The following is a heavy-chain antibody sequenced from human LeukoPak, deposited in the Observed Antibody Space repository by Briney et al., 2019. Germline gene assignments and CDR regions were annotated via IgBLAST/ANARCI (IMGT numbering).Heavy chain of an antibody. V-gene: IGHV3-53*01. D-gene: IGHD3-10*01. CDR2: IYSGGST. J-gene: IGHJ4*02. CDR3: ARDGVGELPFDY. Sequence: QAGGSLRVSCAASGFTVSSNYMSCVRQAPGEGLEWVSVIYSGGSTYYADSVKGRFTISRDSSKNTLYLQMNSLRAEDTAVYYCARDGVGELPFDYWGQGTLVTVSS. CDR1: GFTVSSNY.